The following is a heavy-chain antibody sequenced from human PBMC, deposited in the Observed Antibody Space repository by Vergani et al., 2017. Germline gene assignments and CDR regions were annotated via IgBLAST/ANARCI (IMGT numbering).Heavy chain of an antibody. V-gene: IGHV3-30*02. CDR2: IRYDGSNK. J-gene: IGHJ5*02. D-gene: IGHD3-22*01. Sequence: QVQLVESGGGVVQPGGSLRLSCAASGFTFSSYGMHWVRQAPGKGLEWVAFIRYDGSNKYYADSVKGRFTISRDNSKNTLYLQMNSLHAEDTAVYYCAKEPSLSRRDYYDSSPGGFDPWGQGTLVTVSS. CDR3: AKEPSLSRRDYYDSSPGGFDP. CDR1: GFTFSSYG.